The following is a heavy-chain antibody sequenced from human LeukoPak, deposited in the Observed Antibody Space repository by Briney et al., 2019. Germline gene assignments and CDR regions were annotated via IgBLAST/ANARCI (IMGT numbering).Heavy chain of an antibody. CDR1: GGSISSGSYY. Sequence: SQTLSLTCTVSGGSISSGSYYWSWIRQPAGKGLEWIGRIYTSGSTNYNPSLKSRVTISVDASKNQFSLKLSSVIAADTAVYYCARDAVPRYYYDSSGYYLNWFDPWGQGTLVTVSS. V-gene: IGHV4-61*02. D-gene: IGHD3-22*01. CDR3: ARDAVPRYYYDSSGYYLNWFDP. J-gene: IGHJ5*02. CDR2: IYTSGST.